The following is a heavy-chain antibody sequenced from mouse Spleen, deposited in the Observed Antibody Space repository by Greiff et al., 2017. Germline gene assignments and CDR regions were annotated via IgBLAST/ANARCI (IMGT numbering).Heavy chain of an antibody. D-gene: IGHD1-1*01. J-gene: IGHJ3*01. CDR3: TTGYYGSSYWFAY. CDR2: IDPEDGDT. Sequence: VQLKESGAELVRPGASVKLSCTASGFNIKDYYMHWVKQRPEQGLEWIGRIDPEDGDTEYAPKFQGKATMTADTSSNTAYLQLSSLTSEDTAVYYCTTGYYGSSYWFAYWGQGTLVTVSA. V-gene: IGHV14-1*01. CDR1: GFNIKDYY.